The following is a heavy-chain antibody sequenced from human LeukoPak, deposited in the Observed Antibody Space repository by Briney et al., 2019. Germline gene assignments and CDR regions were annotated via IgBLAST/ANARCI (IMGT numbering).Heavy chain of an antibody. Sequence: KSSETLSLTCAVYGGSFSGYYWSWIRQPPGKGLEWIGEINHSGSTNYNPSLKSRVTISVDTSKNQFSLKLSSVTAADTAVYYCARDSRLLVRMIDYWGQGTLVTVSS. CDR2: INHSGST. CDR3: ARDSRLLVRMIDY. D-gene: IGHD3-22*01. J-gene: IGHJ4*02. V-gene: IGHV4-34*01. CDR1: GGSFSGYY.